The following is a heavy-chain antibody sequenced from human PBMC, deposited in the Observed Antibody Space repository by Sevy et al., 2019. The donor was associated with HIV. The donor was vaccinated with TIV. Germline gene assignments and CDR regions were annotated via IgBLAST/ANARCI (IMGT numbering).Heavy chain of an antibody. D-gene: IGHD5-12*01. CDR2: ISSSSSTI. CDR3: ARDGGRDGYNTDAFDI. CDR1: GFTFSSYS. J-gene: IGHJ3*02. V-gene: IGHV3-48*02. Sequence: GGSLRLSCAASGFTFSSYSMNWVRQAPGKGLEWVSYISSSSSTIYYADSVKGRFTISRDNAKNSLYLQMNSLRDEDTAGYYCARDGGRDGYNTDAFDIWGKGTMVTVSS.